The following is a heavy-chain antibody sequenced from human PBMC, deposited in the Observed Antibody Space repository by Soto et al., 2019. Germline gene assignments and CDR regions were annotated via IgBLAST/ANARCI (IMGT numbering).Heavy chain of an antibody. V-gene: IGHV3-33*01. CDR1: GFTFSSYG. D-gene: IGHD1-1*01. CDR3: ARDPVQLERAYDAFDI. Sequence: QVQLVESGGGVVQPGRSLRPSCEASGFTFSSYGMHWVRQAPGKGLEWVAVIWYDGSNKYYADSVKGRFTISRDNSKNTLYLQMNSLRAEDTAVYYCARDPVQLERAYDAFDIWGQGTMVTVSS. J-gene: IGHJ3*02. CDR2: IWYDGSNK.